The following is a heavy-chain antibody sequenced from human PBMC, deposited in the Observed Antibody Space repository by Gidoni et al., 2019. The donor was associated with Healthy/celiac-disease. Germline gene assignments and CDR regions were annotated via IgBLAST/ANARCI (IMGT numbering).Heavy chain of an antibody. D-gene: IGHD4-17*01. Sequence: VQLLESGGGLVQPGWSVRPSCAASGFTFTRYDMSWVRQAPGKGLGWVSAISGSGGSTYYADSVKGRFTISRDNSKNTLYLQMNSLRAEDTAVYYCAKDQSRTVTTGFDYWGQGTLVTVSS. CDR1: GFTFTRYD. V-gene: IGHV3-23*01. CDR3: AKDQSRTVTTGFDY. J-gene: IGHJ4*02. CDR2: ISGSGGST.